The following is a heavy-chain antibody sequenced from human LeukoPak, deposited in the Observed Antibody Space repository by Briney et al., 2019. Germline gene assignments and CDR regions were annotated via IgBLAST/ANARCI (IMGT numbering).Heavy chain of an antibody. V-gene: IGHV3-64*01. D-gene: IGHD3-10*01. CDR3: ARDRELSPSPSGD. CDR1: GFTFSSYA. Sequence: GGSLRLSCAASGFTFSSYAMHWVRQAPGKGLEYVSAISSNGGSTYYANSVKGRFTISRDNSKNTLYLQMGSLRAEDMAVYYCARDRELSPSPSGDWGQGTLVTVSS. J-gene: IGHJ4*02. CDR2: ISSNGGST.